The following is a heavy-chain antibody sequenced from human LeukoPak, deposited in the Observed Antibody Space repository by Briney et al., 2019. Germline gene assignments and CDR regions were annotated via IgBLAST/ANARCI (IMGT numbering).Heavy chain of an antibody. CDR2: INTNTGNP. D-gene: IGHD6-19*01. CDR1: GYTFTSYA. V-gene: IGHV7-4-1*02. J-gene: IGHJ4*02. CDR3: ARSHRKPGIAVAGTGEYYFDY. Sequence: GASVKVSCKASGYTFTSYAMNWVRQAPGQGLEWMGWINTNTGNPTYAQGFTRRFVFSLDTSVSTAYLQISSLKAEDTAVYYCARSHRKPGIAVAGTGEYYFDYWGQGTLVTVSS.